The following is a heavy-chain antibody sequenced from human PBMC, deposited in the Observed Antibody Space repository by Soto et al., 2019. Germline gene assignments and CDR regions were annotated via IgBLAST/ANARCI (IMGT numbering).Heavy chain of an antibody. CDR1: GGSISSGGYS. CDR2: IYHSGST. V-gene: IGHV4-30-2*01. J-gene: IGHJ4*02. Sequence: NPSETLSLTCAVSGGSISSGGYSWSWIRQPPGKGLEWIGYIYHSGSTYYNPSLKSRVTISVDRSKNQFSLKLSSVTAADTAVYYCARAPDYWGQGILVTLYS. CDR3: ARAPDY.